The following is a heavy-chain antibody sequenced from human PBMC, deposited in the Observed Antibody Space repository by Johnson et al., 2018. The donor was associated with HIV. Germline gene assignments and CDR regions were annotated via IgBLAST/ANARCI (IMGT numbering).Heavy chain of an antibody. Sequence: QVLLVESGGGLVKPGGSLRLSCAASGFSFSDYYMSWIRQTPGKGLEWVSYISSSGTTVYYADSVKGRFSISRDNAKHSLYLQMNSLRAEDTAVYYCARRTVTALFDIWGQGTMVTVSS. V-gene: IGHV3-11*04. J-gene: IGHJ3*02. D-gene: IGHD4-17*01. CDR1: GFSFSDYY. CDR2: ISSSGTTV. CDR3: ARRTVTALFDI.